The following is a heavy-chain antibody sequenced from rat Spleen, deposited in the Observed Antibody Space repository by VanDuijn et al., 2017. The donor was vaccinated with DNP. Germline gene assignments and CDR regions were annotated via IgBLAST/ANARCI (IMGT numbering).Heavy chain of an antibody. CDR2: ISYSCRS. CDR3: ARWVYYFDY. Sequence: EVQLQESGPGLVKPSQSLSLTCSVTGYSITNTYLGWIRKFPGNKMEYIGHISYSCRSTYNPSLKSRISITRDTSKNQFFLQLNSITTEDTATYYCARWVYYFDYWGQGVMVTVSS. J-gene: IGHJ2*01. V-gene: IGHV3-1*01. CDR1: GYSITNTY.